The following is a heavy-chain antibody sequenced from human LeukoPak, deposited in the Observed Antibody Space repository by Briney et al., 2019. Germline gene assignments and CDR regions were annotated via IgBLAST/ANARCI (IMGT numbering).Heavy chain of an antibody. J-gene: IGHJ2*01. CDR3: ARGSVTTSKWYLDL. Sequence: GASVKVSCKASGGTFSSYAISWVRQAPGQGLEWMGGIIPIFGTANYAQKLQGRVTMTTDTSTNTAYMELRSLRSDDTAVYYCARGSVTTSKWYLDLWGRGTLVTVSS. CDR2: IIPIFGTA. V-gene: IGHV1-69*05. D-gene: IGHD4-17*01. CDR1: GGTFSSYA.